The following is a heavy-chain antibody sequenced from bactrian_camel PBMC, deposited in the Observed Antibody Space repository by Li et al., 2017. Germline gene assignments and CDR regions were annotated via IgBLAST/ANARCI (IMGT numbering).Heavy chain of an antibody. J-gene: IGHJ4*01. CDR1: GLTFRAYD. CDR2: ILMSGSGA. Sequence: VPLVESGGGLVQPGGSLTLTCTVSGLTFRAYDMSWVRQAPGKGLEWVATILMSGSGAHYPDSVKGRFTTSRDNAKNTLYLQLDSLETEDTGMYYCSKGYRPLGNGKTWVTWERGQGTQVTVS. D-gene: IGHD3*01. V-gene: IGHV3S40*01.